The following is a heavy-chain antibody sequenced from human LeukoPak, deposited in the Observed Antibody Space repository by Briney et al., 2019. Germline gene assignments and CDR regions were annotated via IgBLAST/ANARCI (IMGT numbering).Heavy chain of an antibody. CDR1: GGSISSGGYS. V-gene: IGHV4-30-2*01. CDR3: ARGRKELGYCSSTSCYAFDI. Sequence: SETLSLTCAVSGGSISSGGYSWSWIRQPPGKGLEWIGYIYHSGSTYYNPSLKSRVTISVDRSKNQFSLKLSSVTAADTAVYYCARGRKELGYCSSTSCYAFDIRGQGTMVTVSS. J-gene: IGHJ3*02. D-gene: IGHD2-2*01. CDR2: IYHSGST.